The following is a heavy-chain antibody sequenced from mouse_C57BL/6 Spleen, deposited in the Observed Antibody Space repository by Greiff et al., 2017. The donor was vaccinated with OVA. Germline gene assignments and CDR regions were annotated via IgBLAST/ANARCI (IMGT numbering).Heavy chain of an antibody. V-gene: IGHV2-2*01. D-gene: IGHD2-2*01. CDR1: GFSLTSYG. J-gene: IGHJ3*01. CDR3: SSPYAYDTLGWFAY. Sequence: QVQLQQSGPGLVQPSQSLSITCTVSGFSLTSYGVHWVRQSPGKGLEWLGVIWSGGSTDYNAAFISRLGISKDNSKSQVFFKMHSLQAVATAIYYCSSPYAYDTLGWFAYWGQGTLVTVSA. CDR2: IWSGGST.